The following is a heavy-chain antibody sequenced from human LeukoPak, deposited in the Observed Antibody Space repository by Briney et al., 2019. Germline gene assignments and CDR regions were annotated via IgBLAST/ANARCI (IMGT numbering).Heavy chain of an antibody. CDR3: ARFFGDYFADFGMDY. CDR1: GFTYSDYY. CDR2: ISSSGSTI. V-gene: IGHV3-11*01. Sequence: GGSLRLSCAASGFTYSDYYMSWIRQAPGKGLEWVSYISSSGSTIYYADSVKGRFTISRDNAKNSLYLQMNSLRAEDTAVYYCARFFGDYFADFGMDYWGQGTLVTVSS. J-gene: IGHJ4*02. D-gene: IGHD4-17*01.